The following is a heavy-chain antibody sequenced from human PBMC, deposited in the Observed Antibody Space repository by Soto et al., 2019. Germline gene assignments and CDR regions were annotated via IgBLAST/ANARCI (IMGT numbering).Heavy chain of an antibody. Sequence: GGSLRLSCAASGFTFSDYYMSWIRQAPGKGLEWVSYISSSSSYTNYADSVKGRFTISRDNAKNSLYLQMNSLRAEDTDVYYCARDLSPYYYDSRGYYPTRFDTWAQGTLVPVS. D-gene: IGHD3-22*01. V-gene: IGHV3-11*06. CDR3: ARDLSPYYYDSRGYYPTRFDT. J-gene: IGHJ5*02. CDR2: ISSSSSYT. CDR1: GFTFSDYY.